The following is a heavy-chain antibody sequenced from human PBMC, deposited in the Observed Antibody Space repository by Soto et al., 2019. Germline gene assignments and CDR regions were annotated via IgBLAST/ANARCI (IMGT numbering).Heavy chain of an antibody. J-gene: IGHJ6*02. D-gene: IGHD2-15*01. CDR1: GVSVSGGSYY. Sequence: SETLSLTCTVSGVSVSGGSYYWSWIRQPPGRGLEWIAYIYYTGSTNYNPSLKSRVTVSIDTSKNQFSLKLNSVTAADTAVYFCARGLNAAASYYYGFDVWGQGTTVTVSS. V-gene: IGHV4-61*01. CDR3: ARGLNAAASYYYGFDV. CDR2: IYYTGST.